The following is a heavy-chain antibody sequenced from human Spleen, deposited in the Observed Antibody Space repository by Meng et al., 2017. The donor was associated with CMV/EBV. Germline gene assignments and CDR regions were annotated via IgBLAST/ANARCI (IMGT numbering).Heavy chain of an antibody. Sequence: SGGSISRGDYYWSWIRQPPGKGLEWIGYIYYSGSTYYNPSLKSRVTISVDTSKNQFSLKLSSVTAADTAVYYCARGDGTIFGNWFDPWGQGTLVTVSS. CDR3: ARGDGTIFGNWFDP. CDR2: IYYSGST. CDR1: GGSISRGDYY. J-gene: IGHJ5*02. D-gene: IGHD3-3*01. V-gene: IGHV4-30-4*08.